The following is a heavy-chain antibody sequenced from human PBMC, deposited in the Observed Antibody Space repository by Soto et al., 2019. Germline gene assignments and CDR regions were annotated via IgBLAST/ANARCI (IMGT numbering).Heavy chain of an antibody. CDR2: MNPNSGNT. CDR1: GYTFTSYD. D-gene: IGHD6-13*01. V-gene: IGHV1-8*01. J-gene: IGHJ6*02. Sequence: QVQLVQSGAEVKKPGASVKVSCKASGYTFTSYDINWVRQATGQGLEWMGWMNPNSGNTGYAQKFQGRVTMTRNTSISTAYMELSSLRSEDTAVYYCARRGYSSSWYYYYYSGMDVWGQGTMVTVSS. CDR3: ARRGYSSSWYYYYYSGMDV.